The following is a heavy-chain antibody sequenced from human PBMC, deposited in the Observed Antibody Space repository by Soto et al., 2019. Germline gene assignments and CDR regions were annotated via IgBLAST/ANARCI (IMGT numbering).Heavy chain of an antibody. CDR1: GYTLDNHA. CDR3: ARGTKGAGGWYFDL. Sequence: QIQVVQSEVEVKRPGASVRISCKASGYTLDNHAITWVRQAPGQGLEWMGWIGALLYNDATNYARKFQGRLTMARDTSPNTVYMDLGSLRSDDTAVCYCARGTKGAGGWYFDLWGRGTLVVVSS. V-gene: IGHV1-18*01. J-gene: IGHJ2*01. D-gene: IGHD2-8*01. CDR2: IGALLYNDAT.